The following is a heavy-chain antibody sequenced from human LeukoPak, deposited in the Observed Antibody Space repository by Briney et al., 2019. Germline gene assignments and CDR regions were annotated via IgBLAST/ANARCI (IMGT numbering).Heavy chain of an antibody. D-gene: IGHD4-17*01. Sequence: SSETLSLTCTVSGGSISNSTYYWAWIRQPPGKGLEWIGSIYYSGSTYYNPSLKSRVTVSVDTSKNQFSLQLSSVTAADTAVYYCARLSTVTTSFDYWGQGTLVTVSS. CDR3: ARLSTVTTSFDY. V-gene: IGHV4-39*07. J-gene: IGHJ4*02. CDR1: GGSISNSTYY. CDR2: IYYSGST.